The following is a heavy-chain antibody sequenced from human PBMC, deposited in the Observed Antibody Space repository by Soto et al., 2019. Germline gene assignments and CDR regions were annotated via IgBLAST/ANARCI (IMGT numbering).Heavy chain of an antibody. CDR2: INHSGST. V-gene: IGHV4-34*01. CDR1: GGSFSGYY. CDR3: ARVGPYCSSTSCYFRTVRYYYMDV. Sequence: SETLSLTCAVYGGSFSGYYWSWIRQPPGKGLEWIGEINHSGSTNYNPSLKSRVTISVDTSKNQFSLKLSSVTAADTAVYYCARVGPYCSSTSCYFRTVRYYYMDVWGKGTTVTVSS. D-gene: IGHD2-2*01. J-gene: IGHJ6*03.